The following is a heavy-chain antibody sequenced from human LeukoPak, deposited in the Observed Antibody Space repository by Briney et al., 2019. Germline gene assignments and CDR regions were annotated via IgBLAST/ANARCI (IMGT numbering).Heavy chain of an antibody. V-gene: IGHV4-39*01. CDR2: IYYGGST. Sequence: SETLSLTCTVSGGSISSSSYYWGWIRQPSGKWLEWIGSIYYGGSTYYNPSLKSRVTISVDTSRNQFSLKLSSVTAADTAVYYCARVVAVAGISDYWGQGTLVTVSS. D-gene: IGHD6-19*01. CDR3: ARVVAVAGISDY. J-gene: IGHJ4*02. CDR1: GGSISSSSYY.